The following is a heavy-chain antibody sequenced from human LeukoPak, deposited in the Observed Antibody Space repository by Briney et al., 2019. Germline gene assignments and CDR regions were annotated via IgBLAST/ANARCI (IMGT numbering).Heavy chain of an antibody. V-gene: IGHV4-38-2*01. CDR2: AHHSGNR. Sequence: SETLSLTCAVSGYSISSGYYWSWIRQPPGRELEWIATAHHSGNRYYNPSLRSRVTISVDTSENQFSLSVNTVTAADTALYFCARGGELRYFDYWGQGTLVTVSS. CDR1: GYSISSGYY. J-gene: IGHJ4*02. D-gene: IGHD3-9*01. CDR3: ARGGELRYFDY.